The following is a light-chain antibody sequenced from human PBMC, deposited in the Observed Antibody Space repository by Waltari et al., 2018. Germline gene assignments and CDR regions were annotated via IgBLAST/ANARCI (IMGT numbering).Light chain of an antibody. CDR3: QQYYSTPWT. J-gene: IGKJ1*01. V-gene: IGKV4-1*01. Sequence: DIVMTQSPDSLAVSLGERATINCKSIQSGLYSSNNKNYLAWYQQKPRQPPRLLIYWASTRESGVTDRFSGSGSGTDFTITISSLQAEDVAVYYCQQYYSTPWTFGQGTKVEIK. CDR1: QSGLYSSNNKNY. CDR2: WAS.